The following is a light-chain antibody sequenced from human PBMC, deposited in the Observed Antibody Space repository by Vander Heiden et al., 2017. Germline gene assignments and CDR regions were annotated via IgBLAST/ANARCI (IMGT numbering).Light chain of an antibody. CDR2: AAS. CDR3: QQSYSTPRT. CDR1: QSISSY. Sequence: DIQMTQSPSSLSASVGDRVTITCRASQSISSYLNWYQQKPGKAPKLLIYAASSVQSGVPSRFSGSGSGTDFTLTISSLQPEDFATYYCQQSYSTPRTCGQGTKVEIK. V-gene: IGKV1-39*01. J-gene: IGKJ1*01.